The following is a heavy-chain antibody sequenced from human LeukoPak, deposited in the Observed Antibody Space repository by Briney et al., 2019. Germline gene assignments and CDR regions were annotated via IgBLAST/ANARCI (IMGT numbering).Heavy chain of an antibody. J-gene: IGHJ4*02. CDR3: AKCDNYYDSSGQGGVDY. CDR2: ISGSASSI. V-gene: IGHV3-23*01. D-gene: IGHD3-22*01. CDR1: GFKFSSFA. Sequence: GGSLRLSCAASGFKFSSFAMNWVRQAPGKGLEWVSSISGSASSIYYADSVKGRFTVSRDSSKNTLFLQMNSLTAEDTAIYYCAKCDNYYDSSGQGGVDYWGQGTLVTVSS.